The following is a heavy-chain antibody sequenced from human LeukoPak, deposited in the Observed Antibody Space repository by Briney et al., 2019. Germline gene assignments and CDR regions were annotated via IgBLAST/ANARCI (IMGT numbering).Heavy chain of an antibody. CDR3: VRDHYYDSSADY. CDR1: GYTFTGYY. J-gene: IGHJ4*02. CDR2: INPNSGGT. D-gene: IGHD3-22*01. Sequence: ASVKVSCKASGYTFTGYYMHWVRQAPGQGLEWMGWINPNSGGTNYAQKFQGRVTMTRDTSISTAYMELSRLRSDDTAVYYCVRDHYYDSSADYWGQGTLVTVSS. V-gene: IGHV1-2*02.